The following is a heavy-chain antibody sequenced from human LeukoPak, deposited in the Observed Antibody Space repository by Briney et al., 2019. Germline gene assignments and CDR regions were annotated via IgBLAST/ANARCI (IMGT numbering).Heavy chain of an antibody. J-gene: IGHJ1*01. CDR3: ARGGNEVVADAEYFQH. D-gene: IGHD3-22*01. Sequence: ASVKVSCKASGYTFTGYYMHWVRQATGQGLEWMGWMNPNSGNTGYAQKFQGRVTITRNTSISTAYMELSSLRSEDTAVYYCARGGNEVVADAEYFQHWGQGTLVTVSS. CDR1: GYTFTGYY. V-gene: IGHV1-8*03. CDR2: MNPNSGNT.